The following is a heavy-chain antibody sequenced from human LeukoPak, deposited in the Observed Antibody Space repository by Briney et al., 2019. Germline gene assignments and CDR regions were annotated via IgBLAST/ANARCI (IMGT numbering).Heavy chain of an antibody. CDR1: GFTFSNAW. V-gene: IGHV3-15*01. Sequence: GGSLRLSCAASGFTFSNAWMSWVRQAPGKGLEWAGRIKSKTDGGTTDYAAPVKGRFTISRDDSKNTLYLQMNSLKTEDTAVYYCTTDSLWQVVTAMGYWGQGTLVTVSS. CDR3: TTDSLWQVVTAMGY. J-gene: IGHJ4*02. CDR2: IKSKTDGGTT. D-gene: IGHD2-21*02.